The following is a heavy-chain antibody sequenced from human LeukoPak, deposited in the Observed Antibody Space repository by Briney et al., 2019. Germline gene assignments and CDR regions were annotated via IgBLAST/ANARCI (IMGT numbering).Heavy chain of an antibody. D-gene: IGHD3-16*01. CDR2: ISGYNGNT. V-gene: IGHV1-18*01. CDR3: ARTSHESVLYWSDP. Sequence: ASVKVSCKASGYTFTTYGIGSVRQAPAQRVESMGRISGYNGNTNYAQKFQGRVTMTTDTSTSTAYMELRSLRSDDTAVYYCARTSHESVLYWSDPWGQGTLVNVSS. J-gene: IGHJ5*02. CDR1: GYTFTTYG.